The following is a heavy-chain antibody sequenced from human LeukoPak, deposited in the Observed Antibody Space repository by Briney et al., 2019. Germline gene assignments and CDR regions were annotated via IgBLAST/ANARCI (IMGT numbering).Heavy chain of an antibody. V-gene: IGHV3-21*01. CDR1: GFTFRSYS. J-gene: IGHJ4*02. D-gene: IGHD4-11*01. CDR2: ISSSGAYI. Sequence: PGGSLRLSCSASGFTFRSYSMNWVRQAPGKGLEWVSSISSSGAYIFYADSVKGRFTISRDNAKNSLYLQMNSLRAEDTAVYYCARAPTTVSPPGWGQGTLVTVSS. CDR3: ARAPTTVSPPG.